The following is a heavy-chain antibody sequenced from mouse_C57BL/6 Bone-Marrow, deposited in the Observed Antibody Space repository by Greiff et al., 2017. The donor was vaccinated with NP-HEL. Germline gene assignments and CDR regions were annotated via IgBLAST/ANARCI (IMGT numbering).Heavy chain of an antibody. V-gene: IGHV1-39*01. CDR1: GYSFTDYN. J-gene: IGHJ4*01. D-gene: IGHD1-1*01. Sequence: EVQLQQSGPELVKPGASVKISCKASGYSFTDYNMNWVKQSNGKSLEWIGVINPNYGTTSYNQKFKGKATLTVDQSSSTAYMQLNSLTSEDSAVYYCARCYYGSSFYYAMDYWGQGTSVTVSP. CDR2: INPNYGTT. CDR3: ARCYYGSSFYYAMDY.